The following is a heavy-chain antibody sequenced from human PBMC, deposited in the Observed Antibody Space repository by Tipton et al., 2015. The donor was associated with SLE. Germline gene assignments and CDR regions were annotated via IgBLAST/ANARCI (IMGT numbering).Heavy chain of an antibody. D-gene: IGHD1-1*01. CDR2: IYYSGST. Sequence: TLSLTCTVSGGSINGGSYFWSWVRQPPGKGLEWIGHIYYSGSTDYNPSLKSRVTISVDRSKSQFSLDLTSVTAADTAVYYCAIYKPRNDVFDIWGQGTWVTVSS. CDR1: GGSINGGSYF. J-gene: IGHJ3*02. V-gene: IGHV4-61*01. CDR3: AIYKPRNDVFDI.